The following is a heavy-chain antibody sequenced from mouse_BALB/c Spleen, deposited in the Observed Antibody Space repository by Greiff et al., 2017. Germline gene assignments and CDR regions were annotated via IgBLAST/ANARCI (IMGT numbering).Heavy chain of an antibody. CDR3: ARPFYYYGSSPLAY. J-gene: IGHJ3*01. V-gene: IGHV5-9-4*01. CDR1: GFTFSSYA. CDR2: ISSGGSYT. Sequence: EVQLQESGGGLVKPGGSLKLSCAASGFTFSSYAMSWVRQSPEKRLEWVAEISSGGSYTYYPDTVTGRFTISRDNAKNTLYLEMSSLRSEDTAMYYCARPFYYYGSSPLAYWGQGTLVTVSA. D-gene: IGHD1-1*01.